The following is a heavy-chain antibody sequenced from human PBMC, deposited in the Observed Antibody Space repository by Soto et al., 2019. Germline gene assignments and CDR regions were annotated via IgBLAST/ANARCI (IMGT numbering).Heavy chain of an antibody. D-gene: IGHD3-3*01. J-gene: IGHJ3*02. CDR2: IDPSDSYT. CDR3: SGRAEVLRPPHDAFDI. V-gene: IGHV5-10-1*01. Sequence: GESLKISCKGSGYSFTSYWISWVRQMPGKGLEWMGRIDPSDSYTNYSPSFQGHVTISADKSISTAYLQWSSLKASDTAMYYCSGRAEVLRPPHDAFDIWGQGTMVTVSS. CDR1: GYSFTSYW.